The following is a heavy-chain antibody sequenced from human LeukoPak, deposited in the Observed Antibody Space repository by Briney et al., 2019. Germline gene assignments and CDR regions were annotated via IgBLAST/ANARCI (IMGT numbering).Heavy chain of an antibody. CDR3: AKDWGSSPNAYDI. J-gene: IGHJ3*02. CDR1: GFTFRSYA. Sequence: PGGSLRLSCGVSGFTFRSYAMSWVRQAPGKGLEWVSAISGSGDSTSYADSVKGRFTISRDNSKNTLYLQMKSLRAEDTAVYYCAKDWGSSPNAYDIWGQGTMVTVSS. CDR2: ISGSGDST. D-gene: IGHD6-13*01. V-gene: IGHV3-23*01.